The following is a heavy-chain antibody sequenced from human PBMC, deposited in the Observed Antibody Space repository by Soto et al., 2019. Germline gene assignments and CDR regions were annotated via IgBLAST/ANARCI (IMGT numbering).Heavy chain of an antibody. J-gene: IGHJ3*02. Sequence: QVQLVESGGGVVQPGRSLRLSCAASGFTFISYGMHWVRQAPGKGLEWVAVIWYDGSNKYYADAVKGRFTISRYNSKNTLYLQMNSLRAEDTAVYYCAIDASARRVDAFDIWGKGTMFTVSS. CDR3: AIDASARRVDAFDI. V-gene: IGHV3-33*01. CDR2: IWYDGSNK. CDR1: GFTFISYG.